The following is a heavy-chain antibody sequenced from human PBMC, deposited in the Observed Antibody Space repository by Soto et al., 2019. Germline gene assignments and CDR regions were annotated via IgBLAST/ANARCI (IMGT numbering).Heavy chain of an antibody. V-gene: IGHV1-69*05. CDR1: GGTFSSYA. CDR3: ATGTDYYDTNTGYFDL. Sequence: QVQLVQSGAEVKKPGSSVKVSCKASGGTFSSYAISWVRQAPGQGLEWMGGIIPIFGTANYAQKFQGRVTITXXEXTXXAYMELSSLRSEDTAVYYCATGTDYYDTNTGYFDLWGRGTLVTVSS. J-gene: IGHJ2*01. D-gene: IGHD3-22*01. CDR2: IIPIFGTA.